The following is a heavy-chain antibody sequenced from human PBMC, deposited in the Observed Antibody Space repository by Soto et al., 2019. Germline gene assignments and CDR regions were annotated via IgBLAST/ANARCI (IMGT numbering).Heavy chain of an antibody. CDR2: INHSGST. J-gene: IGHJ5*02. CDR3: ARLVSYCTNGVCYTGGWFDP. Sequence: SETLSLTCAVYGGSFSGYYWSWIRQPPGKGLEWIGEINHSGSTNYNPSLKSRVTISVDTSKNQFSLKLSSVTAADTAVYYCARLVSYCTNGVCYTGGWFDPWGQGTLVTVSS. V-gene: IGHV4-34*01. D-gene: IGHD2-8*01. CDR1: GGSFSGYY.